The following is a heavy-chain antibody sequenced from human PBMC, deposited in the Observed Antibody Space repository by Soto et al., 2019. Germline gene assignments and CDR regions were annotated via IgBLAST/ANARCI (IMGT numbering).Heavy chain of an antibody. J-gene: IGHJ4*02. CDR1: GFIFSNYG. V-gene: IGHV3-30*03. CDR3: GWYDY. D-gene: IGHD2-15*01. Sequence: QVQLVESGGGWVQPGRSLRLSCATSGFIFSNYGIHWIRQAPGKGLEWVAVILSDGSNKYYAESVKGRFTISRDNSKNTLYLQMNSLRAEDTAVYYCGWYDYWGQGTLVTVSS. CDR2: ILSDGSNK.